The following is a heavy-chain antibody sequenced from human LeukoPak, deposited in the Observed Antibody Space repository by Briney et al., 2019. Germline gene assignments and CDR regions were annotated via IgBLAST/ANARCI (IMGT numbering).Heavy chain of an antibody. D-gene: IGHD2-15*01. Sequence: PGGSLRLSCVASGFTFSNYGMHWVRQAPGKGLEWVAFIRSDESNKYYADSVKGRFTISRYDSKSTLYLQMNSLRAEDTAVYHCAKDMIGGYCSGGACYRPPSIWGQGTLVSVSS. V-gene: IGHV3-30*02. CDR2: IRSDESNK. CDR3: AKDMIGGYCSGGACYRPPSI. CDR1: GFTFSNYG. J-gene: IGHJ4*02.